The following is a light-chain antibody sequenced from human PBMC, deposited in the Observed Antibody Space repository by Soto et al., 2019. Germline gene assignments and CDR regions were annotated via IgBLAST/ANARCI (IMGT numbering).Light chain of an antibody. J-gene: IGKJ4*01. CDR1: QSVSSF. V-gene: IGKV3-11*01. CDR3: QQRLNWPLT. Sequence: EIVLTQSPATLSLSPGERATLSCRASQSVSSFFVWYQQKRGQAPRLLIYDASNRATGIPARFSGSGSGTDFTLTISSLEPEDVAVYYCQQRLNWPLTFGGGTTVEIK. CDR2: DAS.